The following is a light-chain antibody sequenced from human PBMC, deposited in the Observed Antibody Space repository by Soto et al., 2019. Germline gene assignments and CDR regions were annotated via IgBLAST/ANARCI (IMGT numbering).Light chain of an antibody. J-gene: IGLJ2*01. CDR1: SSDVGNYNL. CDR3: CSYAGSTAL. Sequence: QSALTQPASVSGSPGQSITISCTGTSSDVGNYNLVSWYQQVPGKVPKLIIYEVIQRPSGGSNRFSGSKSGNTASLTISGLQPEDEGDYYCCSYAGSTALFGGGTKVTVL. CDR2: EVI. V-gene: IGLV2-23*02.